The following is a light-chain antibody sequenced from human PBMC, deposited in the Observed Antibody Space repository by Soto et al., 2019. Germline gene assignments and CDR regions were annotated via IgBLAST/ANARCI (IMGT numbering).Light chain of an antibody. J-gene: IGKJ1*01. CDR2: AAT. Sequence: EIVLTQSPGTLSLSPGEGATLSCRASQSVRAANLAWYQQKPGQAPRLLIYAATNRATGIPDRFSGRVSGTDFTLTISRLEPEDFAVYYCHLYGGSRTFGQGTKVEIK. CDR3: HLYGGSRT. CDR1: QSVRAAN. V-gene: IGKV3-20*01.